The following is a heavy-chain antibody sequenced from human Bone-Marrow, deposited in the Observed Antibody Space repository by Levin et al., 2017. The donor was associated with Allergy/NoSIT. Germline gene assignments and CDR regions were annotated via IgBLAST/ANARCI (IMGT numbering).Heavy chain of an antibody. V-gene: IGHV3-7*01. Sequence: GESLKISCAASGFTFSTYWMGWVRQAPGKGLEWVANINQDASETYYVGSVRGRFAISRDNAKNSLYLQMNSLGAEDTAIYYCARISPIVVLARGKGGYYFDYWGQGTLVTVSS. J-gene: IGHJ4*02. D-gene: IGHD2-2*01. CDR2: INQDASET. CDR3: ARISPIVVLARGKGGYYFDY. CDR1: GFTFSTYW.